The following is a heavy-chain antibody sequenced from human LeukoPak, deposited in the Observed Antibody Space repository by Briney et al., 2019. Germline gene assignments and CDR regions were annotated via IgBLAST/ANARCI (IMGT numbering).Heavy chain of an antibody. D-gene: IGHD5-24*01. CDR1: GGSFSGYY. J-gene: IGHJ4*02. V-gene: IGHV4-34*01. CDR3: ARRLHGYY. Sequence: PSETLSLTCAVYGGSFSGYYWSWIRQPPGKGLEWIGEINHSGSTNYNPSLESRVTISVDTSKNQFSLKLSSVTAADTAVYYCARRLHGYYWGQGTLVTVSS. CDR2: INHSGST.